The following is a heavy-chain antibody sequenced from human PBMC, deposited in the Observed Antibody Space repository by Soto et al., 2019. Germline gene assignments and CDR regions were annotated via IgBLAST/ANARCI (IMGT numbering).Heavy chain of an antibody. CDR3: ARGDGYYDFWSGYLEAFVI. CDR1: GFTFSSYS. D-gene: IGHD3-3*01. J-gene: IGHJ3*02. CDR2: ISSSSSTI. Sequence: EVQLVESGGGLVQPGGSLRLSCAASGFTFSSYSMNWVRQAPGKGLEWVSYISSSSSTIYYADSVKGRFTISRDNAKNSLYLQMNSLSAEDTALYYCARGDGYYDFWSGYLEAFVIWGQGTMVTVSS. V-gene: IGHV3-48*01.